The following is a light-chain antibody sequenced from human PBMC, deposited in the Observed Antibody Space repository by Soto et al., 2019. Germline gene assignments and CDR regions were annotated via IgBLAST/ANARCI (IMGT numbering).Light chain of an antibody. J-gene: IGKJ1*01. CDR2: GAS. V-gene: IGKV3-15*01. Sequence: EIVMTQSPATLSASPGERATLSCRASQSVRNNLAWYQQRPGQAPRLLIYGASTGATGIPDRFSGSGSGTEFTLTISNLQPEDLAVYYCQQYNSWPQAFGQGTKVEVK. CDR3: QQYNSWPQA. CDR1: QSVRNN.